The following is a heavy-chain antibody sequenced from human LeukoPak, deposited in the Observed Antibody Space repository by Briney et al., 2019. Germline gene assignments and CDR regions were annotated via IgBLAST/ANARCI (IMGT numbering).Heavy chain of an antibody. CDR2: ISYDGSNK. Sequence: GRSLRLSCAASGFTFSSYGMHWVRQAPGKGLEWVAVISYDGSNKYYADSAKGRFTISRDNSKNTLYLQMNSLRAEDTAVYYCAKVLPLWFGELLLDYWGQGTLVTVSS. CDR3: AKVLPLWFGELLLDY. V-gene: IGHV3-30*18. J-gene: IGHJ4*02. D-gene: IGHD3-10*01. CDR1: GFTFSSYG.